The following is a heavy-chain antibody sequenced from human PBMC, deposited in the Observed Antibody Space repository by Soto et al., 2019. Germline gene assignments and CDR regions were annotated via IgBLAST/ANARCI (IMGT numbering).Heavy chain of an antibody. J-gene: IGHJ3*02. Sequence: GGSLRLSCTASGFTFTSYDMHWVRQPTGKGLEWVSGIGPAGDTKYADSVKGRFTVSRENTKNSLSLQVTSLRAGDTAVYYCARDGLEHAFDIWGQGTMVTVSS. CDR3: ARDGLEHAFDI. D-gene: IGHD5-12*01. CDR1: GFTFTSYD. V-gene: IGHV3-13*01. CDR2: IGPAGDT.